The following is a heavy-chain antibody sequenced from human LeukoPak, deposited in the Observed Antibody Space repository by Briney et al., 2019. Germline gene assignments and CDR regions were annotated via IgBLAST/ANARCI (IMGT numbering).Heavy chain of an antibody. D-gene: IGHD5-12*01. CDR1: GFTFSSYW. Sequence: GSLRLSCAASGFTFSSYWMHWVRQAPGKGLVWVSAISGSGGSTYYADSVKGRFTISRDNSKNTLDLQMNSLRTEDTAVYYCAKLGSGYDSKFFDYWGQGTLVTVSS. CDR3: AKLGSGYDSKFFDY. CDR2: ISGSGGST. V-gene: IGHV3-23*01. J-gene: IGHJ4*02.